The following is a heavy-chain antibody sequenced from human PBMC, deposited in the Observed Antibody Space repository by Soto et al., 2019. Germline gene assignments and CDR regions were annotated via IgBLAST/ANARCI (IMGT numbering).Heavy chain of an antibody. J-gene: IGHJ6*02. CDR1: GFTVSSNY. CDR2: IYSGGST. CDR3: ARESAGYGGGYYYYYGMDV. D-gene: IGHD5-12*01. V-gene: IGHV3-53*02. Sequence: EVQLVETGGGLIQPGGSLRLSCAASGFTVSSNYMSWVRQAPGKGLEWVSVIYSGGSTYYADSVKGRFTISRDNSKTTLYLQMTSLRAEDTAVYYCARESAGYGGGYYYYYGMDVWGQGPTVTVSS.